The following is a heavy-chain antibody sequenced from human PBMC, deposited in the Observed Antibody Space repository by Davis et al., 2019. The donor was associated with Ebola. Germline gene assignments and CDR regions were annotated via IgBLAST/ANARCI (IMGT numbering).Heavy chain of an antibody. V-gene: IGHV1-18*04. J-gene: IGHJ5*02. D-gene: IGHD4-23*01. CDR2: ISAYNGNT. CDR3: ARRVKAAPNWFDP. Sequence: AASVQVSCKASGYTFTSYGISWVRQAPGQGLEWMGWISAYNGNTNYAQKLQGRVTMTTDTSTSTAYMELRSLRSDDTAVYYCARRVKAAPNWFDPWGQGTLVTVSS. CDR1: GYTFTSYG.